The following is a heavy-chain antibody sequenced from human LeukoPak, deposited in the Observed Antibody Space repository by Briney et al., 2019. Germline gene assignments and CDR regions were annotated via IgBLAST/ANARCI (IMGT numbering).Heavy chain of an antibody. CDR2: MNPNSGNT. Sequence: ASVKVTCKASGYTFTSYDIHWVRQATGQGLEWMGWMNPNSGNTGYAQKFQGRVTMTRNTSISTAYMELSSLRSEDTAVYYCARAVGLVPYYWGQGTLVTVSS. D-gene: IGHD6-19*01. CDR1: GYTFTSYD. J-gene: IGHJ4*02. V-gene: IGHV1-8*01. CDR3: ARAVGLVPYY.